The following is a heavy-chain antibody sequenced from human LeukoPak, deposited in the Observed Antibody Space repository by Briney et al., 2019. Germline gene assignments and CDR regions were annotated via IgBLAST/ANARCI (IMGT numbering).Heavy chain of an antibody. CDR1: GGSISSGSYY. CDR3: VRDGEESIPSDY. D-gene: IGHD3-10*01. CDR2: IYTSGST. J-gene: IGHJ4*02. Sequence: SETLSLTCTVSGGSISSGSYYWSWIRQPAGKGLEWIGRIYTSGSTNYNPPLKSRVTISVDTSKNQFSLRLSSVTAADTAVYYCVRDGEESIPSDYWGQGTLVTVSS. V-gene: IGHV4-61*02.